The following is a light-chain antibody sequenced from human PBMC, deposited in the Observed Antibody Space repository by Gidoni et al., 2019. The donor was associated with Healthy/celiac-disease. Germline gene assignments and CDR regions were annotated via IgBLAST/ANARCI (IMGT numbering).Light chain of an antibody. Sequence: DIVLTQSLGTLSLSPWERATLSCRASQSVSSSYLAWYQQKPGQAPRLLIYGASSRATGIPDRFSSSGAGTDFTLTISRLEPEDFAVYYCQQYGSSPMYSFGQGTKLEIK. CDR1: QSVSSSY. CDR3: QQYGSSPMYS. CDR2: GAS. J-gene: IGKJ2*03. V-gene: IGKV3-20*01.